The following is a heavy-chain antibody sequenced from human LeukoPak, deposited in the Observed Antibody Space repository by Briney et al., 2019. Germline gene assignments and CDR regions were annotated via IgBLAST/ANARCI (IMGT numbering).Heavy chain of an antibody. V-gene: IGHV3-30*03. CDR1: GFTFSSYG. J-gene: IGHJ5*02. CDR2: ISYDGSNK. Sequence: PGRSLRLSCAASGFTFSSYGMHWVRQAPGKGLEWVAVISYDGSNKYYADSVKGRFTISRDNSKNTLYLQMNSLRAEDTAVYYCARDRGAHNWFDPWGQGTLVTVSS. D-gene: IGHD3-10*01. CDR3: ARDRGAHNWFDP.